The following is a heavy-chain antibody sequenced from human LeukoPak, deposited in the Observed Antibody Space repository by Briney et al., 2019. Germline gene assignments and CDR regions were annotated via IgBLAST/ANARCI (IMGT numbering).Heavy chain of an antibody. CDR3: AKDIGGSYYLVEAFDI. V-gene: IGHV3-9*01. J-gene: IGHJ3*02. D-gene: IGHD1-26*01. Sequence: SLRLSCAASGFTFDDYAMHWVRQAPGKGLEWVSGISWNSGSIGYADSVKGRFTISRDNAKNSLYLQMNSLRAEDTALYYCAKDIGGSYYLVEAFDIWGQGTMVTVSS. CDR1: GFTFDDYA. CDR2: ISWNSGSI.